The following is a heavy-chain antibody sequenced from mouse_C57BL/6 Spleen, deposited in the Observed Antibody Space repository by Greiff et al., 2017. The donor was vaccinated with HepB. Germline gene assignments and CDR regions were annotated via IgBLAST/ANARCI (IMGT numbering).Heavy chain of an antibody. CDR1: GYTFTDYY. CDR2: IYPGSGNT. J-gene: IGHJ1*03. Sequence: QLQESGAELVRPGASVKLSCKASGYTFTDYYINWVKQRPGQGLEWIARIYPGSGNTYYNEKFKGKATLTAEKSSSTAYMQLSRLTSEDSAVYFWARGGYGRSHWYFEVWGTGTTVTVST. V-gene: IGHV1-76*01. D-gene: IGHD1-1*01. CDR3: ARGGYGRSHWYFEV.